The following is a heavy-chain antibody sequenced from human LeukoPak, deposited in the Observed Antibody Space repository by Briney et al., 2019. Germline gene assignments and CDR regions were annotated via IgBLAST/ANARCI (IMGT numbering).Heavy chain of an antibody. V-gene: IGHV3-7*01. CDR1: GLSFSAAW. CDR3: VNLGYSD. CDR2: IKNDGSDK. J-gene: IGHJ4*02. Sequence: GGSLRLSCEASGLSFSAAWMTWVRQAPGKGLEWVATIKNDGSDKYYVDSVKGRFTLSRDNAKNLVYLQMNSLRVEDTAVYYCVNLGYSDGGQGTLVTVSS. D-gene: IGHD5-12*01.